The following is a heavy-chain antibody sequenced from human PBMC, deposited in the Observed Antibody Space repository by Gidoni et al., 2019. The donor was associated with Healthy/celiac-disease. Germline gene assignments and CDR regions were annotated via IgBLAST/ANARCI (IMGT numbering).Heavy chain of an antibody. CDR3: ARHKPDFWSGYLNWFDP. J-gene: IGHJ5*01. V-gene: IGHV4-39*01. CDR2: IYYSGST. D-gene: IGHD3-3*01. Sequence: IYYSGSTYYNPSLKSRVTISVDTSENQFSLKLSSVTAADTAVYYCARHKPDFWSGYLNWFDPWGQGTLVTVSS.